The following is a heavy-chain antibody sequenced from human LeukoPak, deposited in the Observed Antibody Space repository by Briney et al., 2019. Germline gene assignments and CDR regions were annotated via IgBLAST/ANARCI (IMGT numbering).Heavy chain of an antibody. V-gene: IGHV3-53*04. CDR3: ARGGGATTVSGAFDI. J-gene: IGHJ3*02. CDR2: IYSGGST. Sequence: GGSLRLSCAASGFTFSNYAMSWVRQAPGKGLEWVSVIYSGGSTYYADSVKGRFTISRHNSKNTLYLQMNSLRAEDTAVYYCARGGGATTVSGAFDIWGQGTMVTVSS. D-gene: IGHD1-26*01. CDR1: GFTFSNYA.